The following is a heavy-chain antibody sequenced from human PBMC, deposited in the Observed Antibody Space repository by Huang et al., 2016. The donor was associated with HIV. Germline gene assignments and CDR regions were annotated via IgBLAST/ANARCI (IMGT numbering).Heavy chain of an antibody. V-gene: IGHV3-49*03. Sequence: EVQLVESGGGLVQPGRSLRRSCTASGFTFGDYDMWWFRQGPGKGLEWGGFIRSKAYGGTTEYAASVKGRFTISRDDSKSIAYLQMNSLKTEDTAVYYCTRDLGLDYDSSRNAFDIWGQGTMVTVSS. CDR3: TRDLGLDYDSSRNAFDI. CDR2: IRSKAYGGTT. J-gene: IGHJ3*02. CDR1: GFTFGDYD. D-gene: IGHD3-22*01.